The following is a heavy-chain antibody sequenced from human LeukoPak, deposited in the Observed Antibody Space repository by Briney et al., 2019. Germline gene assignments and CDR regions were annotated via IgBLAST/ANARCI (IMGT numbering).Heavy chain of an antibody. CDR1: GFTFSSYG. Sequence: QPGRSLRLSCAASGFTFSSYGMHWVRQAPGKGLEWVAVIWYDGSNKYYADSVKGRFTTSRDNSKNTLYLQMDSLRAEDTAVYYCAKEAGGNTFRPEFDIWGQGTIVTVSS. V-gene: IGHV3-33*06. CDR2: IWYDGSNK. J-gene: IGHJ3*02. D-gene: IGHD4-23*01. CDR3: AKEAGGNTFRPEFDI.